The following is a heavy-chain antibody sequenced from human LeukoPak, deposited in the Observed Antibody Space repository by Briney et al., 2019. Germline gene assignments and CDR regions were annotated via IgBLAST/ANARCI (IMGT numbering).Heavy chain of an antibody. J-gene: IGHJ4*02. CDR2: MYYTGSA. Sequence: SETLSLTCIVSGGSISSTNYYWGWIRQPPGTGLEWIGCMYYTGSAYYNPSLKSRVTISVDTSKNQFSLKLTSVTAADTAVYYCARHGRGDIVVVPAAIPDYWGQGTLVTVSS. CDR3: ARHGRGDIVVVPAAIPDY. V-gene: IGHV4-39*01. CDR1: GGSISSTNYY. D-gene: IGHD2-2*02.